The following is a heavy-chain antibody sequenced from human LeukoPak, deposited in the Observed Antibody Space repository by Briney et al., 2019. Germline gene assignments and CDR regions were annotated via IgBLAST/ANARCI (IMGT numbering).Heavy chain of an antibody. CDR2: IDHTGST. CDR1: GDSISIYY. CDR3: ARGLYYDSSTPSGY. D-gene: IGHD3-22*01. V-gene: IGHV4-59*01. J-gene: IGHJ4*02. Sequence: PSETLSLTCSVSGDSISIYYWNWIRQPPGKGLEWIGYIDHTGSTNYNPSLNSRATISRDTSTNHFSLKLSSVTAADTAVYYCARGLYYDSSTPSGYWGQGTLVTVSS.